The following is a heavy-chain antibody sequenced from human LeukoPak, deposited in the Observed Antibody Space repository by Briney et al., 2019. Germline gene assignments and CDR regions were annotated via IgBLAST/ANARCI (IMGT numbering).Heavy chain of an antibody. J-gene: IGHJ5*02. CDR2: INPNIGGT. Sequence: ASVKVSCKASGYTFTGYYMHWVRQAPGQGLEWMGWINPNIGGTNYAQKFQGRVTMTRDTSISTAYMELSRLRSDDTAVYYCARTGITMVRGGIGWFDPWGEGTLVTVSS. D-gene: IGHD3-10*01. V-gene: IGHV1-2*02. CDR3: ARTGITMVRGGIGWFDP. CDR1: GYTFTGYY.